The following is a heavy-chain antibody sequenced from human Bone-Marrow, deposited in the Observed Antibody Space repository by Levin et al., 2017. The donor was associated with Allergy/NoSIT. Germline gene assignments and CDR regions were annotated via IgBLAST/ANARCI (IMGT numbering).Heavy chain of an antibody. D-gene: IGHD3-3*01. V-gene: IGHV3-21*01. J-gene: IGHJ3*02. Sequence: PGGSLRLSCEASGFTLNTYSMNWVRQAPGKGLEWVSLISGDSGYLFYADSVKGRFTISRDNAKNSVYLQMTGLRAEDTAIYYCARDINYDYWGGYYTNDAFDIWGQGTVVTVSS. CDR2: ISGDSGYL. CDR3: ARDINYDYWGGYYTNDAFDI. CDR1: GFTLNTYS.